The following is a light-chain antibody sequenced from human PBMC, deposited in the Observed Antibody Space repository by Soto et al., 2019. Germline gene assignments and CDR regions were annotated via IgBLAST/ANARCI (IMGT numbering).Light chain of an antibody. CDR3: QQRSNWPSYT. Sequence: EIVLTQPPATLSLSPGERATLSCRASQSVSSYLAWYQQKPGQAPRLLIYDASNRATGIPARFSGSGSGTDFTLTIISLEPEDFAVYYCQQRSNWPSYTFGQGTKLEIK. CDR2: DAS. CDR1: QSVSSY. V-gene: IGKV3-11*01. J-gene: IGKJ2*01.